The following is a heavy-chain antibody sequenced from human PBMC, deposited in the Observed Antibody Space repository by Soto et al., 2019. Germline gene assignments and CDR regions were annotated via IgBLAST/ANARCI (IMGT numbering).Heavy chain of an antibody. V-gene: IGHV1-18*01. D-gene: IGHD5-12*01. J-gene: IGHJ6*03. Sequence: ASVKVSCKASGYTFTSYGISWVRQAPGQGLEWMGWISAYNGNTNYAQKLQGRVTMTTDTSTSTAYMELRSLRSDDTAVYYCARAYVDIVATIVPYYYMDVWGKGTTVTVSS. CDR1: GYTFTSYG. CDR2: ISAYNGNT. CDR3: ARAYVDIVATIVPYYYMDV.